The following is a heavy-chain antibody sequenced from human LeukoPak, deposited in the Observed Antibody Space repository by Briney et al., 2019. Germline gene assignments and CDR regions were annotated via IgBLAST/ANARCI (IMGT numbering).Heavy chain of an antibody. V-gene: IGHV1-24*01. CDR1: GYTLTELS. CDR3: ARDPHYYDSSGYYYPNWFDP. J-gene: IGHJ5*02. CDR2: FDPEDGET. Sequence: ASVKVSCKVSGYTLTELSMHWVRQAPGKGLEWMGGFDPEDGETIYAQKSQGRVTMTEDTSTDTAYMELSSLRSDDTAVYYCARDPHYYDSSGYYYPNWFDPWGQGTLVTVSS. D-gene: IGHD3-22*01.